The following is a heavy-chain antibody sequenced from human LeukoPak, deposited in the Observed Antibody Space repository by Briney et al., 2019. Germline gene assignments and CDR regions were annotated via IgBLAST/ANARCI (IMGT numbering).Heavy chain of an antibody. V-gene: IGHV4-59*12. CDR3: ARGFYAGAPFDY. CDR1: GGSISSYY. CDR2: IYYSGST. D-gene: IGHD1-26*01. J-gene: IGHJ4*02. Sequence: SETLSLTCTVSGGSISSYYWSWIRQPPGKGLEWIGYIYYSGSTNYNPSLKSRVTIPVDTPKNQFSLKLSSVTAADTAVYYCARGFYAGAPFDYWGQGTLVTVSS.